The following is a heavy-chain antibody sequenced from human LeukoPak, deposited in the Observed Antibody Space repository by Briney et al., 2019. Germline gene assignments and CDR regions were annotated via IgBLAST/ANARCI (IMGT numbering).Heavy chain of an antibody. D-gene: IGHD2-15*01. Sequence: HAASVKVSCKASGGTFSSYAISWVRQAPGQGLEWMGGIIPIFGTANYAQKFQGRVTITADKSTSTAYMELSSLRSEDTAVYYCARSHNCSGGSCSQNWFDPWGQGTLVTVSS. CDR3: ARSHNCSGGSCSQNWFDP. V-gene: IGHV1-69*06. J-gene: IGHJ5*02. CDR2: IIPIFGTA. CDR1: GGTFSSYA.